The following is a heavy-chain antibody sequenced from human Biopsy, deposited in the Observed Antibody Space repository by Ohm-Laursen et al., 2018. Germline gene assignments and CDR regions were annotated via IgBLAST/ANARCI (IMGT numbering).Heavy chain of an antibody. CDR2: IYYSGTT. D-gene: IGHD4-23*01. V-gene: IGHV4-31*01. CDR1: GGSVSSGGFY. CDR3: ARRPYGGTRYWYFDL. J-gene: IGHJ2*01. Sequence: TLSLTCSVSGGSVSSGGFYWSWIRQHPGKGLEWIGYIYYSGTTYYNPSLKSLVTISVDTSKNQFPLKVRSVTAADTAVYYCARRPYGGTRYWYFDLWGRGTLVTVSS.